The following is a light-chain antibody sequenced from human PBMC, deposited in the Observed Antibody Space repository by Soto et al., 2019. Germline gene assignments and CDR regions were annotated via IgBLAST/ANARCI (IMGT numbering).Light chain of an antibody. V-gene: IGKV3-20*01. J-gene: IGKJ1*01. CDR1: QSVRTNY. Sequence: EIVLTQSPGTLSLSPGERATLSCRASQSVRTNYLAWYQQKPGQAPRLLIYAASSRATGIPDRFSGSGSGTDVTLTISRLEPEDFVVYYCQQYGSSPTFDQGTKVEIK. CDR3: QQYGSSPT. CDR2: AAS.